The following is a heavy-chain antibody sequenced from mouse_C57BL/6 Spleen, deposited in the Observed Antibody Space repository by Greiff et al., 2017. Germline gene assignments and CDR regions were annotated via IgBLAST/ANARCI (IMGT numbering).Heavy chain of an antibody. CDR1: GYSITSGYY. J-gene: IGHJ1*03. CDR3: ARGDYYGSSYGWYFDV. Sequence: EVQLVESGPGLVKPSQSLSLTCSVTGYSITSGYYWNWIRQFPGNKLEWRGYISYDGSNNYNPSLKNRISITRDTSTNQFFLKLNSVTTEDTATYYCARGDYYGSSYGWYFDVWGTGTTVTVSS. V-gene: IGHV3-6*01. CDR2: ISYDGSN. D-gene: IGHD1-1*01.